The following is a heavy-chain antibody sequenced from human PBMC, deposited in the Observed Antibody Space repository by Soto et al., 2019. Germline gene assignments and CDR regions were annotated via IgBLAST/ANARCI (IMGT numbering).Heavy chain of an antibody. Sequence: PSETRSRTCTVSAGSISSSSYYWGWIRQPPGKGMGWIGSIYYSGSTYYNPSLKSRITISVDTSTNQYSLKMRSVTAADPAVYYCASVGATYYYYCMDVWGQGTTVTVSS. CDR3: ASVGATYYYYCMDV. CDR2: IYYSGST. D-gene: IGHD1-26*01. V-gene: IGHV4-39*01. CDR1: AGSISSSSYY. J-gene: IGHJ6*02.